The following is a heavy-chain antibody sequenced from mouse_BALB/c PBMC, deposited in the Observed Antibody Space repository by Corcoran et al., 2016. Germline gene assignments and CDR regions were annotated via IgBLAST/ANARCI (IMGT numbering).Heavy chain of an antibody. J-gene: IGHJ1*01. CDR2: IDPANGNT. CDR1: GFNIKDTY. V-gene: IGHV14-3*02. Sequence: EVQLQHSGAELVKPGASVKLSCTASGFNIKDTYMHWVKQRPEQGLEWIGRIDPANGNTKYDPKFQGKATITADTSSNTAYLQLSSLTSEDTAVYYCANWDWYVDVWGAGTTVTVSS. CDR3: ANWDWYVDV. D-gene: IGHD4-1*01.